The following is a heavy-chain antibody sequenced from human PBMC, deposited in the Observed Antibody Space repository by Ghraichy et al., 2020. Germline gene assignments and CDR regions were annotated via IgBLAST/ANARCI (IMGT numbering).Heavy chain of an antibody. Sequence: SETLSLTCTVSGGSINYYYWIWIRQPPGRTLEWVGYISDSGSTNYNPSLKSRVTISKDTSKNEFSLKLISVTAADTAIYYCAREKGSAGYNYFGMDVWGRGTSVTVSS. CDR2: ISDSGST. V-gene: IGHV4-59*01. CDR1: GGSINYYY. D-gene: IGHD3-10*01. CDR3: AREKGSAGYNYFGMDV. J-gene: IGHJ6*02.